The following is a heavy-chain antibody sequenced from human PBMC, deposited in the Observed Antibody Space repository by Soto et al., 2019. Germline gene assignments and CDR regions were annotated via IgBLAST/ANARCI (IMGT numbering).Heavy chain of an antibody. CDR1: GFTFSSYW. J-gene: IGHJ4*02. D-gene: IGHD4-17*01. Sequence: AGGSLRLSCAASGFTFSSYWMSWVRQAPGKGLEWVAYTNEDKSNKYYVDSVEGRFTISRDNAKNSLFLQMNSLRAEDTAVYYCARDGYGDYAFDYWGQGTLVTVSS. CDR3: ARDGYGDYAFDY. CDR2: TNEDKSNK. V-gene: IGHV3-7*01.